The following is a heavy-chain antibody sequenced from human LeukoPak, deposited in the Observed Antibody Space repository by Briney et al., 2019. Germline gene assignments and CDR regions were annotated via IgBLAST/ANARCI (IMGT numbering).Heavy chain of an antibody. D-gene: IGHD6-19*01. J-gene: IGHJ4*02. CDR3: TKSVGWVKYYFDY. CDR2: ISGSGGVT. Sequence: GGSLRLSCAASGITFNNYAMSWVRQAPGKGLEWVSDISGSGGVTHYADSVKGRFTISRDNSKNTLYLQMNSLRAEDTAVYYCTKSVGWVKYYFDYWGQGTLVTVSS. CDR1: GITFNNYA. V-gene: IGHV3-23*01.